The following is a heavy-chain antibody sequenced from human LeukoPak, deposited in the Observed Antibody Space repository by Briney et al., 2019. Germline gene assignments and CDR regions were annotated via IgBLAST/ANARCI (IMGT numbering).Heavy chain of an antibody. V-gene: IGHV4-4*07. D-gene: IGHD3-9*01. CDR3: AREMRGNYDVLTGYYHSYHYGMDV. J-gene: IGHJ6*02. CDR1: GGSISTYY. Sequence: EPSETLSLTCTVSGGSISTYYWSWIRQPAGEGLKWIGRIYSSRSTKYNPSLKSRVSMSLDTSKNQFSLHLSSVTAADTAVYYCAREMRGNYDVLTGYYHSYHYGMDVWGQGTTVIVYS. CDR2: IYSSRST.